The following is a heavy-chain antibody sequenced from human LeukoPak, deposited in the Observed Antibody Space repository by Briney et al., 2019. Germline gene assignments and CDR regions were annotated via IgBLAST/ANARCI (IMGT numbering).Heavy chain of an antibody. D-gene: IGHD3-10*01. CDR1: GGSISGEY. CDR3: ARRSHYGSACGMDV. Sequence: SETLSLTCSVSGGSISGEYWNWIRQPPGKGLEWIGYIYSSGFTNYNPSLKSRVTILVDTSKNHFSLKLSSVTAADTAVYYCARRSHYGSACGMDVWGQGTTVTVSS. CDR2: IYSSGFT. V-gene: IGHV4-59*08. J-gene: IGHJ6*02.